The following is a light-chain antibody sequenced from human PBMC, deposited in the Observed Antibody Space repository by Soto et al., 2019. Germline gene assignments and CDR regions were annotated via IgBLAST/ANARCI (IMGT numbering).Light chain of an antibody. CDR3: AAWDDSLSGWV. CDR1: XXXIGSNY. V-gene: IGLV1-47*01. J-gene: IGLJ3*02. CDR2: RNN. Sequence: QSVLTQPPSASGTXGXRVTXXXXXXXXXIGSNYVYWYQQLPGTAPKLLIYRNNQRPSGVPDRFSGSKSGTSASLAISGLRSEDEADYYCAAWDDSLSGWVFGGGTKVTVL.